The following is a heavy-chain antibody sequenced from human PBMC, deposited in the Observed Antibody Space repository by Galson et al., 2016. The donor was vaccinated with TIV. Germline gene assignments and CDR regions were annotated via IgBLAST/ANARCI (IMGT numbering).Heavy chain of an antibody. Sequence: QSGAEVTKPGESLTISCKGSGHRFTSKWISWVRQMPGKGLEWMGKIDLSDSYTNYSPSFQGHVTLSVDKSISTAYLQWSSLRASDTAMYYCATSRDIESLLEIYGMDVWGQGTTVTVSS. CDR2: IDLSDSYT. J-gene: IGHJ6*02. CDR3: ATSRDIESLLEIYGMDV. CDR1: GHRFTSKW. V-gene: IGHV5-10-1*01. D-gene: IGHD3-3*01.